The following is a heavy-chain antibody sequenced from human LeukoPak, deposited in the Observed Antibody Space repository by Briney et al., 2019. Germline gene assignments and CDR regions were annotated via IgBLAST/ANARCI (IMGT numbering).Heavy chain of an antibody. CDR2: INHSGST. J-gene: IGHJ4*02. CDR1: SGSFSGYY. CDR3: ARRGYSYKVDY. V-gene: IGHV4-34*01. D-gene: IGHD5-18*01. Sequence: SETLSLTCAVYSGSFSGYYWSWIRQPPGKGLEWIGEINHSGSTNYNPSLKSRVTISVDTSKNQFSLKLSSVTAADTAVYYCARRGYSYKVDYWGQGTLVTVSS.